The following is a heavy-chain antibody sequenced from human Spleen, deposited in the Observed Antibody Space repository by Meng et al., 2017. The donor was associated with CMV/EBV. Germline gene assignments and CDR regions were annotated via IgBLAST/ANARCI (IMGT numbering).Heavy chain of an antibody. V-gene: IGHV1-2*02. D-gene: IGHD2-2*01. CDR1: GGTFSSYA. CDR3: ARGMFNQLLSF. CDR2: INPNTGGT. J-gene: IGHJ4*02. Sequence: VQLVQSGAEGKKPGASVKVSCKASGGTFSSYAISWVRQAPGQGLEWMGWINPNTGGTNFAQKFLGRVTMTRDSSISTAYMDLSRLTSDDTAVYYCARGMFNQLLSFWGQGTLVTVSS.